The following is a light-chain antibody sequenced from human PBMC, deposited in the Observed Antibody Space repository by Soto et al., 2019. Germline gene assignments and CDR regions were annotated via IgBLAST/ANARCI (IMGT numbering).Light chain of an antibody. J-gene: IGLJ2*01. CDR1: SSDVGGYNY. Sequence: QSALTQPPSASGSPGQSVTISCTGTSSDVGGYNYVSWYQQHPGKAPKLMIYEVSKRPSGVPDRFSGSKSGNTASLTVSGLQAEDEADYYCSSYAGSTPLVGGGTKLTVL. CDR3: SSYAGSTPL. CDR2: EVS. V-gene: IGLV2-8*01.